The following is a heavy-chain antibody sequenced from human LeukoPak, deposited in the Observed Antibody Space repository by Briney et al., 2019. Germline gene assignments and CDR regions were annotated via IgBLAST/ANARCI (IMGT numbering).Heavy chain of an antibody. CDR2: ISGSGGST. V-gene: IGHV3-23*01. Sequence: PGGSLRLSRAASGFTFSSYAMSWVRQAPGKGLEWVSAISGSGGSTYYADSVKGRFTISRDNSKNTLYLQMNSLRAEDTAVYYCASSRGYSYGQPTYMYYFDYWGQGTLVTVSS. D-gene: IGHD5-18*01. J-gene: IGHJ4*02. CDR3: ASSRGYSYGQPTYMYYFDY. CDR1: GFTFSSYA.